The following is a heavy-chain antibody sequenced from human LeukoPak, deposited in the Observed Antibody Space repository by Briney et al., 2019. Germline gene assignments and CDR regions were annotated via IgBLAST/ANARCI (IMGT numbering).Heavy chain of an antibody. Sequence: ALVKVSCKASGYTFTSYDINWVRQATGQGLEWMGWMNPNSGNTGYAQKFQGRVTMTRNTSISTAYVELSSLRSEDTAVYYCARLFGSNYGMDVWGQGTTVTVSS. CDR1: GYTFTSYD. CDR3: ARLFGSNYGMDV. J-gene: IGHJ6*02. D-gene: IGHD3-16*01. V-gene: IGHV1-8*01. CDR2: MNPNSGNT.